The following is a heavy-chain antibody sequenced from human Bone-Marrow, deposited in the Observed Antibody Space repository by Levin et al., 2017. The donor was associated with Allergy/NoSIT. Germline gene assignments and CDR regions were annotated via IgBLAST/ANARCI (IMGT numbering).Heavy chain of an antibody. D-gene: IGHD5-24*01. J-gene: IGHJ4*02. CDR1: GGSIGSPY. CDR2: IYSSGST. Sequence: SETLSLTCTVSGGSIGSPYWNWIRQPPGKGLEWIGYIYSSGSTNYNPSLKSRVTMSVDTSKNQFSLKLSSVTAADTAVYYCARGRWMATPNRYSFDYWGQGTLVTVSS. V-gene: IGHV4-59*11. CDR3: ARGRWMATPNRYSFDY.